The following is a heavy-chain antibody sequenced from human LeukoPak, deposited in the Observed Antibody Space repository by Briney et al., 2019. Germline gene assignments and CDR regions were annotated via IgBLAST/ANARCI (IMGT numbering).Heavy chain of an antibody. CDR1: GFTFSNYG. Sequence: GGSLRLSCAASGFTFSNYGMTWVRQAPGKGLEWVSGISGSGGSTYYADSVKGRFTISRDNSKNTLYLQMNSLRAEDTAVYYCAKDGMIVVVITTYYFDYWGQGTLVTVSS. V-gene: IGHV3-23*01. D-gene: IGHD3-22*01. CDR2: ISGSGGST. CDR3: AKDGMIVVVITTYYFDY. J-gene: IGHJ4*02.